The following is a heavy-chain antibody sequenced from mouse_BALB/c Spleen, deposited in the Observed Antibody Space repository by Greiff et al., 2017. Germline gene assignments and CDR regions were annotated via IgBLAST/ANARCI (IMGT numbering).Heavy chain of an antibody. Sequence: EVQLVESGGGLVQPGGSRKLSCAASGFTFSSFGMHWVRQAPEKGLEWVAYISSGSSTIYYADTVKGRFTISRDNPKNTLFLQMTSLRSEDTAMYYCARSPYYYGSDAMDYWGQGTSVTVSS. CDR2: ISSGSSTI. V-gene: IGHV5-17*02. D-gene: IGHD1-1*01. CDR3: ARSPYYYGSDAMDY. CDR1: GFTFSSFG. J-gene: IGHJ4*01.